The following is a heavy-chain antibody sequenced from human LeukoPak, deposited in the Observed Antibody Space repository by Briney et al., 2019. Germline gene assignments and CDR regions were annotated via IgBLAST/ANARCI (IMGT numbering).Heavy chain of an antibody. J-gene: IGHJ5*02. CDR2: IYHSGST. CDR1: GGSISSGGYY. CDR3: ARGTPLEQQPRPPIWFDP. D-gene: IGHD6-13*01. Sequence: SQTLSLTCTVSGGSISSGGYYWSWIRQPPGKGLEWIGYIYHSGSTYYNPSLKSRVTISVDTSKNQFSLKLSSVTAADTAVYYCARGTPLEQQPRPPIWFDPWGQGTLVTVSS. V-gene: IGHV4-30-2*01.